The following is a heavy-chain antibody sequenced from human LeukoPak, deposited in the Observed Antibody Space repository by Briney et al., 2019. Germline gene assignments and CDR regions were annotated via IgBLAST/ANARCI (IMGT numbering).Heavy chain of an antibody. Sequence: GGSLRLSCAASGFTFNDYYMSWIRQAPGKGLEWVSHISSSGSIIYYADSVRGRFTISRDNAKNSMYLQMNSLRAEDTAVYYCARGKYDSSPFLQHWGQGTLVTVSS. CDR3: ARGKYDSSPFLQH. J-gene: IGHJ1*01. CDR2: ISSSGSII. D-gene: IGHD3-22*01. CDR1: GFTFNDYY. V-gene: IGHV3-11*01.